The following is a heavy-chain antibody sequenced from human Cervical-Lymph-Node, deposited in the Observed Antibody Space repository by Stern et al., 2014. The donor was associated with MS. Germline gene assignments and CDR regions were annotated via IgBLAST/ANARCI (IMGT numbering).Heavy chain of an antibody. V-gene: IGHV3-30*18. Sequence: QVQLVESRGGVVQPGRSLRLSGAASGFTFSGYGMHCVRQAPGKGLEWVAVISDDGTLKFYGDSVKGRFTISRDNSKNTLFLQMNSLRPEDTAVYYCAKGDNWRRLNPWGQGTLVTVSS. CDR2: ISDDGTLK. CDR1: GFTFSGYG. J-gene: IGHJ5*02. CDR3: AKGDNWRRLNP. D-gene: IGHD1-20*01.